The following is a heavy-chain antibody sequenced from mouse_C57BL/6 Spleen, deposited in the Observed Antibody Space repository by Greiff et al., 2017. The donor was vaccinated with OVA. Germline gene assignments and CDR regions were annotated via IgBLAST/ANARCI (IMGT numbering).Heavy chain of an antibody. V-gene: IGHV1-82*01. CDR3: ARHGNYNAMDY. CDR1: GYAFSSSW. J-gene: IGHJ4*01. Sequence: VQGVESGPELVKPGASVKISCKASGYAFSSSWMNWVKQRPGKGLEWIGRIYPGDGDTNYNGKFKGKATLTADKSSSTAYMQLSSLTSEDSAVYFCARHGNYNAMDYWGQGTSVTVSS. CDR2: IYPGDGDT. D-gene: IGHD2-1*01.